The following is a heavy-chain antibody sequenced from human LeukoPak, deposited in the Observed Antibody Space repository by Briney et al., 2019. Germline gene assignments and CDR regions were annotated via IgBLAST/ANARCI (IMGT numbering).Heavy chain of an antibody. Sequence: PGGSLRLSCAASGFTFSSYAVSWVRQAPGQGLEWVLVISGSGGNTYYAESVKGRFTIFRDNSKNTRYLQMSSLRAEDTGVNYCAKDPTHFDSSGQTYFDYWGQGSLVTVSS. D-gene: IGHD3-22*01. CDR1: GFTFSSYA. CDR3: AKDPTHFDSSGQTYFDY. J-gene: IGHJ4*02. CDR2: ISGSGGNT. V-gene: IGHV3-23*01.